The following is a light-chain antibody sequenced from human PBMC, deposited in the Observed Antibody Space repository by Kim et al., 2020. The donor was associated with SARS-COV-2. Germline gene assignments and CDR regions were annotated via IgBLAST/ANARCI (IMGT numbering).Light chain of an antibody. CDR3: QAWYSNIVV. V-gene: IGLV3-1*01. CDR2: EDA. J-gene: IGLJ3*02. CDR1: KLGDKY. Sequence: SYELTQPPSVSVSPGQTASITCSGDKLGDKYACWYQQRPGQSPVMVIYEDAKRPSGIPERFSGSNSGNTASLTISGTQAADEADYFCQAWYSNIVVFGGGTQLT.